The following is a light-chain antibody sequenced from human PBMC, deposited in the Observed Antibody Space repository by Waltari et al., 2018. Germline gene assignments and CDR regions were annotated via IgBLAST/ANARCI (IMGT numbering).Light chain of an antibody. CDR2: GAP. Sequence: ENVLTQSPGTLSLSPGEGAALSCRASQIVISDSLAWYQHKPGQAPRLLIYGAPNRATGIPDRFRGSGSGTDFTLTISSLEPEDFAIYYCQQYSGSPRTFGQGTKVEIK. V-gene: IGKV3-20*01. J-gene: IGKJ1*01. CDR3: QQYSGSPRT. CDR1: QIVISDS.